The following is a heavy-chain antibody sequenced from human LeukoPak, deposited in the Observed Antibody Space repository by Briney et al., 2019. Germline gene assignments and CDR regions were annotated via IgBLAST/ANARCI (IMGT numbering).Heavy chain of an antibody. D-gene: IGHD2-2*01. V-gene: IGHV1-69*13. CDR2: IIPVFGTA. CDR1: GGTFSSYA. CDR3: ARDSHCSSTSCYPDY. Sequence: SVKVSCKASGGTFSSYAISWVRQAPGQGLEWMGGIIPVFGTANYAQKFQGRVTITADESTSTAYTELSSLRSEDTAVYYCARDSHCSSTSCYPDYWGQGTLVTVSS. J-gene: IGHJ4*02.